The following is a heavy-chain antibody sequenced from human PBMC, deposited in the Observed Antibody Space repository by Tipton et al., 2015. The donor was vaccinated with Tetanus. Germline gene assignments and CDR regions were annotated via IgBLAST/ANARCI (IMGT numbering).Heavy chain of an antibody. Sequence: TLSLTCTVSGGSVRSGDYSWNWIRQPPGKGLEWLAYISSSGSTNSNYSLKSRVTISVDTSKNQFSLKLSSVTAADTAVYYCARGTGDYWGQGTLVTVSS. CDR2: ISSSGST. D-gene: IGHD1-14*01. CDR1: GGSVRSGDYS. CDR3: ARGTGDY. V-gene: IGHV4-61*08. J-gene: IGHJ4*02.